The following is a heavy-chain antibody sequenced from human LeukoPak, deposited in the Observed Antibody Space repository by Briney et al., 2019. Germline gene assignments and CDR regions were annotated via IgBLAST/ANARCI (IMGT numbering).Heavy chain of an antibody. V-gene: IGHV3-30*18. D-gene: IGHD4-23*01. J-gene: IGHJ4*02. CDR2: ISFHGSEK. Sequence: PGRSLRLSCAASGFTFTTYGMHWVRQAPGKGLEWVALISFHGSEKYYAESVKGRFTISRDNSKNTLYLQMNSLRAEDTAVYYCANVPVVTAWGQGTLVTVSS. CDR1: GFTFTTYG. CDR3: ANVPVVTA.